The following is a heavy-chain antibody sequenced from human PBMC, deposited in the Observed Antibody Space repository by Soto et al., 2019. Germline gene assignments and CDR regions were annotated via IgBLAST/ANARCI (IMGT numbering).Heavy chain of an antibody. CDR1: GFTFSSYS. J-gene: IGHJ6*03. Sequence: GGSLRLSCAASGFTFSSYSMNWVRQAPGKGLEWVSYISGSSSTIYYADSVKGRFTISRDNAKNTLYLQMNSLRDEDTAVYYCAKALGYCSGGSCYRPWGYYYYYMDVWGKGTSVTVSS. CDR3: AKALGYCSGGSCYRPWGYYYYYMDV. D-gene: IGHD2-15*01. CDR2: ISGSSSTI. V-gene: IGHV3-48*02.